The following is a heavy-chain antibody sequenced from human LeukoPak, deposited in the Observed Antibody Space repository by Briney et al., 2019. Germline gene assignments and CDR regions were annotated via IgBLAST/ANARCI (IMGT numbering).Heavy chain of an antibody. CDR1: GFTVSSNY. CDR3: ARDRRRANDAFDI. CDR2: IYSGGST. Sequence: GGSLRLSCAASGFTVSSNYMSWVRQAPGKGLEWVSVIYSGGSTYYADSVKGRFTISRDNSKNTLYLQMNSLRAEDTAVYYCARDRRRANDAFDIWGQGTMVTVSS. J-gene: IGHJ3*02. V-gene: IGHV3-53*01.